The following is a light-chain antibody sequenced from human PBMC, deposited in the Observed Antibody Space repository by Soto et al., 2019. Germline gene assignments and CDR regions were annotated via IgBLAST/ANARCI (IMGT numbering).Light chain of an antibody. J-gene: IGKJ1*01. CDR1: QYINTR. Sequence: EIVLTQSPATLSSFPGGRVTLSCRASQYINTRLAWYQHRPGQAPRLLIYQTSIRAAGIPARFSASGTGTDFTLTIGDVQPEDFAVYYCHQRQSWPRTFGQGTKVDI. V-gene: IGKV3-11*01. CDR3: HQRQSWPRT. CDR2: QTS.